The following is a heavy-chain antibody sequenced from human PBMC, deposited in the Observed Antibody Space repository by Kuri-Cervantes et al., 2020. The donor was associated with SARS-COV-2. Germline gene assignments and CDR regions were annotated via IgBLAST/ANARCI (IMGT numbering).Heavy chain of an antibody. CDR3: ARDWGYDFWRSYDGSRAAPLYFDV. J-gene: IGHJ4*02. Sequence: SETLSLTCTVSGGPITSGHYFWGWIRQSPGRGLEWLGVIFYSSRTYNNPSFQSRVTLSVDTSGHHFSLQLTSVTAADTAIYYCARDWGYDFWRSYDGSRAAPLYFDVWGQGSLVTVSS. D-gene: IGHD3-3*01. CDR1: GGPITSGHYF. CDR2: IFYSSRT. V-gene: IGHV4-39*02.